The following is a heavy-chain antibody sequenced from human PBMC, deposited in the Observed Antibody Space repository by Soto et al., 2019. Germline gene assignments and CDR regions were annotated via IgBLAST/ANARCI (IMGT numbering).Heavy chain of an antibody. CDR3: ASATVVAATFDF. V-gene: IGHV3-21*01. D-gene: IGHD2-15*01. Sequence: GGSLRLSCAASGFAFRSYNMNWVRQAPGKGLEWVASISSGSSNIYYADSVKGRFTISRDNAKNSLFLQMDSLRAEDSAVYYCASATVVAATFDFWGQGTLVTVSS. CDR2: ISSGSSNI. CDR1: GFAFRSYN. J-gene: IGHJ4*02.